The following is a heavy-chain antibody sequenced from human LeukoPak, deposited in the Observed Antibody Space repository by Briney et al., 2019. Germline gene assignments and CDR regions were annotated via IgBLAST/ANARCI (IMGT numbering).Heavy chain of an antibody. Sequence: LETLSLTCTVSGGSISSYYWSWIRQPPGKGLEWIGYIYYSGSTNYNPSLKSRVTISVDTSKNQFSLKLSSVTAADTAVYYCAREVAALVSRAFDIWGQGTMVTVSS. D-gene: IGHD6-13*01. CDR2: IYYSGST. CDR1: GGSISSYY. V-gene: IGHV4-59*01. CDR3: AREVAALVSRAFDI. J-gene: IGHJ3*02.